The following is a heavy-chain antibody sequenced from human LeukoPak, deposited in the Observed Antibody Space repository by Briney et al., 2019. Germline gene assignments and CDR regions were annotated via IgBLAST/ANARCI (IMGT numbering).Heavy chain of an antibody. CDR2: IKQDGSEK. CDR3: ARDRYSSGWYWDY. Sequence: PGGSLRLSCAASGFTFSSYWMSWVRQAPGKGLEWVANIKQDGSEKYYVDSVKGRFTIPRDNSKNTLYLQMNSLRAEDTAVYYCARDRYSSGWYWDYWGQGTLVTVSS. V-gene: IGHV3-7*01. D-gene: IGHD6-19*01. J-gene: IGHJ4*02. CDR1: GFTFSSYW.